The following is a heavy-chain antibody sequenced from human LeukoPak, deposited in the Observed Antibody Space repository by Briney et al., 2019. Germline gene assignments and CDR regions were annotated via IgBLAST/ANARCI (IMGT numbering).Heavy chain of an antibody. D-gene: IGHD3-10*01. J-gene: IGHJ5*02. Sequence: SETLSLTCTVSGGSISSYYWSWIRQPPGKGLEWIGYIYYSGSTNYNPSLKSRVTISVDTSKDQFSLKLTSVTAADTAVYFCARGGYYGSGNDFRFDPWGQGTLVTVSS. CDR3: ARGGYYGSGNDFRFDP. CDR2: IYYSGST. CDR1: GGSISSYY. V-gene: IGHV4-59*01.